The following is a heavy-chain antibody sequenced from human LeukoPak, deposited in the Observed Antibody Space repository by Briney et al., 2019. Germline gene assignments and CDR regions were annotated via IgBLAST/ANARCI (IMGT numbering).Heavy chain of an antibody. D-gene: IGHD1-1*01. V-gene: IGHV1-69*05. CDR2: IIPIFGTA. CDR1: GGTFSSYA. Sequence: SVEVSCKASGGTFSSYAISWVRQAPGQGLEWMGGIIPIFGTANYAQKFQGRVTITTDESTSTAYMELSSLRSEDTAVYYCARDRLERRSYWFDPWGQGTLVTVSS. CDR3: ARDRLERRSYWFDP. J-gene: IGHJ5*02.